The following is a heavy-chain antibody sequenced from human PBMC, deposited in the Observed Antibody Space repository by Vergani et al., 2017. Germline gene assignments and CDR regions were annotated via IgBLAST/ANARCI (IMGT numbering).Heavy chain of an antibody. J-gene: IGHJ4*02. D-gene: IGHD6-19*01. CDR1: GGTFSSYA. CDR3: AREAKREWLPSRIHYFDY. CDR2: IIPIFGTA. V-gene: IGHV1-69*18. Sequence: QVQLVQSGAEVKKPGSSVKVSCKASGGTFSSYAISWVRQAPGQGLEWMGRIIPIFGTANYAQKFQGRVTITADESTSTAYMELSSLRSEDTAVYYCAREAKREWLPSRIHYFDYWGQGTLVTVSS.